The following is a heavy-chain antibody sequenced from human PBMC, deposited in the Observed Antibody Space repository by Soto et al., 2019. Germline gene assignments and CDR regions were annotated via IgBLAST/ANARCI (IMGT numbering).Heavy chain of an antibody. J-gene: IGHJ4*02. CDR3: ARLSWALHMGY. CDR2: IYYSGST. V-gene: IGHV4-39*01. D-gene: IGHD2-21*01. Sequence: SETLSLTCTVSGGSISSSSYYWGWIRQPPGKGLKWIGSIYYSGSTYYNPSLKSRVTISVDTSKNQFSLKLSSVTAADTAVYYCARLSWALHMGYWGQGTLVTVSS. CDR1: GGSISSSSYY.